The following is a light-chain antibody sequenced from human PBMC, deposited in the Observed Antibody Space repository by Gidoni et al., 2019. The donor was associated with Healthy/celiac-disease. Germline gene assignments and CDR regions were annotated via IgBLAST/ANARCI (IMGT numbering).Light chain of an antibody. Sequence: DIVITQSPATLSVSPWERATLSCRASQSVSSNLAWYQQTPGQPPRLLIYGASPGATGIAARFSGSGSGTEFTLTISSLQSEDVAVYYCQQYNTWSLFGPGTKVDIK. J-gene: IGKJ3*01. CDR2: GAS. CDR1: QSVSSN. CDR3: QQYNTWSL. V-gene: IGKV3-15*01.